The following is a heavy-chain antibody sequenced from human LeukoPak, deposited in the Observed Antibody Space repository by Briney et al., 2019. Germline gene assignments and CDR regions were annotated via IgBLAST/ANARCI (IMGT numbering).Heavy chain of an antibody. J-gene: IGHJ4*02. CDR1: GGSVSSGVYF. V-gene: IGHV4-61*08. CDR3: ARLRDYDILTGYFDY. Sequence: SETLSLTCTVSGGSVSSGVYFWSWIRQPPGKGLEWIGYIYYSGSTNYNSSLKGRVTISVDTSKNQFSLKLSSVTAADTAVYYCARLRDYDILTGYFDYWGQGTLVTVSS. D-gene: IGHD3-9*01. CDR2: IYYSGST.